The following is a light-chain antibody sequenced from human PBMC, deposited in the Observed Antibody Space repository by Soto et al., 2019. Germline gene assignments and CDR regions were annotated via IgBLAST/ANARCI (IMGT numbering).Light chain of an antibody. CDR3: SSHTTSSTRV. V-gene: IGLV2-14*01. CDR2: DVS. Sequence: QSVLTQPASVSGSPGQSITISCTGTSSDVGGYNYVSWYQQHPGKAPKLMIFDVSDRPSGVSNRFSGSKSGNTASLTISGLQADDEADYYCSSHTTSSTRVFGTGTKVTV. J-gene: IGLJ1*01. CDR1: SSDVGGYNY.